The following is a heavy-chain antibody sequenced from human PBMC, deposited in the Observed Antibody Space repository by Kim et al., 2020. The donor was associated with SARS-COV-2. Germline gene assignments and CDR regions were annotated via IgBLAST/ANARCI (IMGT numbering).Heavy chain of an antibody. V-gene: IGHV4-31*02. D-gene: IGHD3-10*01. CDR3: ARVYGSGKGDWFDP. Sequence: PALKSRVTISVDTSKNQFSLKLSSVTAADTAVYYCARVYGSGKGDWFDPWGQGTLVTVSS. J-gene: IGHJ5*02.